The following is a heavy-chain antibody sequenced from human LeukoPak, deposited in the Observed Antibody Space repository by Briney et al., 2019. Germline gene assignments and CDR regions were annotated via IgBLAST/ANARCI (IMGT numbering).Heavy chain of an antibody. V-gene: IGHV4-59*08. D-gene: IGHD5-18*01. Sequence: SETLSLTCTVSGDSIGRYYWAWIRQPPGKGLEWIGYIYYSGTTKYNPSLKSRFTISVDTSKSQFSLNVRSVTAADTAVYYCARATLSDTDALDYWGQETLVTVPP. CDR1: GDSIGRYY. J-gene: IGHJ4*02. CDR2: IYYSGTT. CDR3: ARATLSDTDALDY.